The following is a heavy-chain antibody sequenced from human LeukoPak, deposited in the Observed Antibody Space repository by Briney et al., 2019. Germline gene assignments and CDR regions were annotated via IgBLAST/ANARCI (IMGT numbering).Heavy chain of an antibody. J-gene: IGHJ4*02. CDR2: INHSGST. CDR3: ARGWDTAMVFDY. D-gene: IGHD5-18*01. Sequence: SETLSLTCAVYGGSFGGYYWSWIRQPPGKGLEWIGEINHSGSTNYNPSLKSRVTISVDTSKNQFSLKLSSVTAADTAVYYCARGWDTAMVFDYWGQGTLVTVSS. V-gene: IGHV4-34*01. CDR1: GGSFGGYY.